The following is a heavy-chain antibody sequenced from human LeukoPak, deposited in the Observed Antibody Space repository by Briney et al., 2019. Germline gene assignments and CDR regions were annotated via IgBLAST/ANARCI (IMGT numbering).Heavy chain of an antibody. CDR3: ARVLLQGGYYYYYYGMDV. D-gene: IGHD3-16*01. CDR2: IKQDGSEK. Sequence: GGSLRLSCTASGFTFGDYAMSWFRQAPGKGLEWVANIKQDGSEKYYVDSVKGRFTISRDNAKNSLYLQMNSLRAEDTAVYYCARVLLQGGYYYYYYGMDVWGQGTTVTVSS. CDR1: GFTFGDYA. V-gene: IGHV3-7*01. J-gene: IGHJ6*02.